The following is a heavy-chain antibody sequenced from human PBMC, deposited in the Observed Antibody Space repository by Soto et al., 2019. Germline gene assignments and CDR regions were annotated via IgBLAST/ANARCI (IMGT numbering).Heavy chain of an antibody. D-gene: IGHD3-3*01. V-gene: IGHV1-3*01. J-gene: IGHJ6*02. CDR1: GYIFNVYA. Sequence: GASVKVSCKASGYIFNVYAMHWVRQAPGQRLEWMAWINGGNGNTRYSQKFQGRVTISRDTSANTVHMELSSLRSEDTAVYYCARAGTVFGLVGNYYGMDVWGQGTTVTVSS. CDR3: ARAGTVFGLVGNYYGMDV. CDR2: INGGNGNT.